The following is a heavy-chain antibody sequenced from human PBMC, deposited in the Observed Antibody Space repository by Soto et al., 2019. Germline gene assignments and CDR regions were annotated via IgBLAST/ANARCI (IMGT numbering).Heavy chain of an antibody. D-gene: IGHD3-22*01. J-gene: IGHJ4*02. V-gene: IGHV3-49*04. Sequence: GGSLRLSCTASGFTFGDYAMSWVRQAPGKGLEWVGFIRSKAYGGTTEYAASVKGRFTISRDDSKSIAYLQMNSLKTEDTAVYYCAVDSSGYYYVWGQGTLVTVSS. CDR3: AVDSSGYYYV. CDR2: IRSKAYGGTT. CDR1: GFTFGDYA.